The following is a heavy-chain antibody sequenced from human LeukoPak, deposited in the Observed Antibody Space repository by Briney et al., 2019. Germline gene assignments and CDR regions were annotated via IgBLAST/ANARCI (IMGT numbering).Heavy chain of an antibody. CDR1: GGSISSSNW. V-gene: IGHV4-4*02. J-gene: IGHJ4*02. D-gene: IGHD1-1*01. Sequence: SETLSLTCAVSGGSISSSNWWSWVRQPPGKGLEWIGEIYHSGSTNYNPSLKSRVTISVDKSKNQFSLKLSSVTAADTAVYYCARRNDGASRALWYWGQGTLVTVSS. CDR3: ARRNDGASRALWY. CDR2: IYHSGST.